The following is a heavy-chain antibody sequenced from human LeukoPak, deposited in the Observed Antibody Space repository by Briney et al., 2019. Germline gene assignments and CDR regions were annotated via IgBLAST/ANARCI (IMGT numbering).Heavy chain of an antibody. V-gene: IGHV3-33*01. CDR3: ARDPQTTADDYYYYYMDV. CDR2: IWYDGSNK. J-gene: IGHJ6*03. CDR1: GFTFSSYG. Sequence: GGSLRLSCAASGFTFSSYGMHWVRQAPGKGLEGVAVIWYDGSNKYYADSVKGRFTISRDNSKNTLYLQMNSLRAEDTAVYYCARDPQTTADDYYYYYMDVWGKGTTVTVSS. D-gene: IGHD4-11*01.